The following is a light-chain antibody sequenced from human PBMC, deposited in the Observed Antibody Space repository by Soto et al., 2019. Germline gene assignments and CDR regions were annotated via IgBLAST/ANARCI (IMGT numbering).Light chain of an antibody. CDR1: SSDVGGYNY. Sequence: QSALTQPASVSGSPGQSITISCTGTSSDVGGYNYVSWYQQHPGKAPKLMIYDVSNRPSGVSNRFSGSKSGNTASLTISGLQAEDEADYYCSSYPSISTLDSYVFGTGTKVT. CDR2: DVS. V-gene: IGLV2-14*01. J-gene: IGLJ1*01. CDR3: SSYPSISTLDSYV.